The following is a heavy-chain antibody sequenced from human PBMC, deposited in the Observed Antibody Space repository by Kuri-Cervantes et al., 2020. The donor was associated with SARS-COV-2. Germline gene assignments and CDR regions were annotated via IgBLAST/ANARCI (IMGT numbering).Heavy chain of an antibody. Sequence: GGSLRLSCAASGFTFSSYVMHWVRQAPGKGLDWVALIWYDGGNKYYVDSVEGRFTISRDNSKNTLYLQMNSLRAEDTAVYYCARGGYCSGGSCYSAGTFDIWGQGTMVTVSS. CDR3: ARGGYCSGGSCYSAGTFDI. D-gene: IGHD2-15*01. V-gene: IGHV3-33*01. CDR1: GFTFSSYV. J-gene: IGHJ3*02. CDR2: IWYDGGNK.